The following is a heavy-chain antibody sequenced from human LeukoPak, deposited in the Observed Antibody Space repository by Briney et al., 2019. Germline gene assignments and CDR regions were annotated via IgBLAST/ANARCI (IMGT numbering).Heavy chain of an antibody. V-gene: IGHV3-30*18. Sequence: GGSLRLSCAASGFTFSSYGMHWVRQAPGKGLEWVTVISYDGSNKYYADSVKGRFTISRDNSKNTLYLQMNSLRAGDTAVYYCAKAQSVFGVVRVILGDAFDIWGQGTMVTVSS. D-gene: IGHD3-3*02. CDR1: GFTFSSYG. CDR3: AKAQSVFGVVRVILGDAFDI. J-gene: IGHJ3*02. CDR2: ISYDGSNK.